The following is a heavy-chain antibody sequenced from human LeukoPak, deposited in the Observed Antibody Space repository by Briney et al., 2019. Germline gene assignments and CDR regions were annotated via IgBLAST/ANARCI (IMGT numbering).Heavy chain of an antibody. CDR1: GDSITNYY. J-gene: IGHJ6*02. CDR3: ARRNYNYYGLDV. CDR2: IYYSGRT. Sequence: SETLSLTCTISGDSITNYYWNWIRQSPGKALEWIGYIYYSGRTNYNPSLKSRVTMSVDTSKNQFSLNLNSVTAADTAVYYCARRNYNYYGLDVWGQGTTVTVSS. V-gene: IGHV4-59*01.